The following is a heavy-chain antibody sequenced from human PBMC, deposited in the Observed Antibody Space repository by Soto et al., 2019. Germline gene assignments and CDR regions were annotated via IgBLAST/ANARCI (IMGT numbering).Heavy chain of an antibody. CDR2: TYYRSKWYN. J-gene: IGHJ5*02. Sequence: SQTLSLTCAISGDSVSSNSAAWNWIRQSPSRGLEWLGRTYYRSKWYNDYAVSVKSRITINPDTSKNQFSLQLDSVTPEDTAVYYCASDYNYNFVRWFDPWGQGTLVTVSS. V-gene: IGHV6-1*01. CDR3: ASDYNYNFVRWFDP. CDR1: GDSVSSNSAA. D-gene: IGHD3-10*02.